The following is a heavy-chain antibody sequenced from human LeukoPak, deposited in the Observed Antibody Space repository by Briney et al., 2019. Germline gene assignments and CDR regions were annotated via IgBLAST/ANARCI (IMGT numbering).Heavy chain of an antibody. D-gene: IGHD6-13*01. V-gene: IGHV1-58*02. CDR1: GFTFTSSA. Sequence: ASVKVSCKASGFTFTSSAMQWVRQARGQRLEWIGWIVVGSGDTNYAQKFQERVTITRDMSTSTAYMELSSLRSEDTAVYYCAAVEIAAAFSFDYWGQGTLVTVSS. J-gene: IGHJ4*02. CDR2: IVVGSGDT. CDR3: AAVEIAAAFSFDY.